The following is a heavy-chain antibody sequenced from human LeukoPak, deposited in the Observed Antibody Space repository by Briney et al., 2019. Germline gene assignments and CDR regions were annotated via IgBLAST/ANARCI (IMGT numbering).Heavy chain of an antibody. CDR1: GGSISSSSYY. Sequence: SETLSLTCTVSGGSISSSSYYWGWIRHPPGKGLEWIGGIYYSGSTYYNPSLKSRVTISVDTSKNQFSLKLSSVTAADTAVYYCARLADDYGDYYYMDVWGKGTTVTISS. CDR3: ARLADDYGDYYYMDV. J-gene: IGHJ6*03. CDR2: IYYSGST. D-gene: IGHD4-17*01. V-gene: IGHV4-39*01.